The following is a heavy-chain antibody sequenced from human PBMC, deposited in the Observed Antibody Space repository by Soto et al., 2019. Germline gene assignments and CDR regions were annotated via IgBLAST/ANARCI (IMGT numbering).Heavy chain of an antibody. D-gene: IGHD1-26*01. V-gene: IGHV4-4*02. Sequence: SETLSLTGAVSGDPISSSHWWSWVRQTPGKGLEWIGEIYHSVSINYNPSLKSRVIISADRSKNQFSLRLSSVTAADTAVYYCATSKLGEYFDYWGQGTLVTVSS. J-gene: IGHJ4*02. CDR3: ATSKLGEYFDY. CDR2: IYHSVSI. CDR1: GDPISSSHW.